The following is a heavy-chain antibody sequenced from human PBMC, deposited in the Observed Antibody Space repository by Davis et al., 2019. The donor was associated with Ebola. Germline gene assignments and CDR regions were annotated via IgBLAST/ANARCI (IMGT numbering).Heavy chain of an antibody. CDR1: GFTFSTYE. CDR2: ISAHGDNF. CDR3: TRVPVATTVTY. V-gene: IGHV3-48*03. Sequence: GESLKISCAASGFTFSTYEMNWVRQAPGKGLEWIAYISAHGDNFYYADSVKGRFTISRDNAKNSVYLQMNSLRAEDTGVYYCTRVPVATTVTYWGQGTLVTVS. D-gene: IGHD4-17*01. J-gene: IGHJ4*02.